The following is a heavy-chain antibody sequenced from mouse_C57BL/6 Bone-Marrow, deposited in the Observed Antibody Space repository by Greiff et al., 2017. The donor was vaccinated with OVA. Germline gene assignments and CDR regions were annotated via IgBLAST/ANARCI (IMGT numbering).Heavy chain of an antibody. D-gene: IGHD2-1*01. CDR1: GFTFSSYG. V-gene: IGHV5-6*01. CDR3: ARHGNPLDY. CDR2: ISSGGSYT. Sequence: EVKLVESGGDLVKPGGSLKLSCAASGFTFSSYGMSWVRQTPDKRLEWVATISSGGSYTYYPDSVKGRFTISRDNAKNTLYLQMSSLKSEDTAMYYCARHGNPLDYWGQGTTLTVSS. J-gene: IGHJ2*01.